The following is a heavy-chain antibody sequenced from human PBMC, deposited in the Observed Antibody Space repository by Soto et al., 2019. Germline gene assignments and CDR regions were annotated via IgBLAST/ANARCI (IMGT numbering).Heavy chain of an antibody. CDR1: GGSFSGYY. V-gene: IGHV4-34*01. CDR3: ASGYDILTGYPRGDYYGMDV. Sequence: SETLSLTCAVYGGSFSGYYWTWIRQPPGTGLEWIGEINHSGSTNYNPSLKSRVTISVDTSKNQFSLKLTSVTAADTAVYYCASGYDILTGYPRGDYYGMDVWGQGTTVTVSS. CDR2: INHSGST. D-gene: IGHD3-9*01. J-gene: IGHJ6*02.